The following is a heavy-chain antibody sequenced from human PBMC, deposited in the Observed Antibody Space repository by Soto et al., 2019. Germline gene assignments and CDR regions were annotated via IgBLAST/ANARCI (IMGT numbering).Heavy chain of an antibody. CDR3: ARSLSGWYLNWFDP. J-gene: IGHJ5*02. D-gene: IGHD6-19*01. V-gene: IGHV3-53*01. CDR1: GFTVSSNY. Sequence: GGSLRLSCAASGFTVSSNYMSWVRQAPGKGLEWVSVIYSGGSTYYADSVKGRFTISRDNSKNTLYLQTNSLRAEDTAVYYCARSLSGWYLNWFDPWGQGTLVTVSS. CDR2: IYSGGST.